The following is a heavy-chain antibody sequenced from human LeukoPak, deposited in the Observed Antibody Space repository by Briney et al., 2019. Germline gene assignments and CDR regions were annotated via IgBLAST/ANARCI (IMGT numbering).Heavy chain of an antibody. CDR1: GGTFSSYA. J-gene: IGHJ6*02. CDR3: ARAHVDIVAPRPVMDV. Sequence: SVKVSCKASGGTFSSYAISWVRQAPGQGLEWMGRIIPIFGIANYAQKSQGRVTITADKSTSTAYMELSSLRSEDTTVYYCARAHVDIVAPRPVMDVWGQGTTVTVSS. D-gene: IGHD5-12*01. V-gene: IGHV1-69*04. CDR2: IIPIFGIA.